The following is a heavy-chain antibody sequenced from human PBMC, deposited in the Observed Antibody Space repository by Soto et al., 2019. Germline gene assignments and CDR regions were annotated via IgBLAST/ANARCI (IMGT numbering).Heavy chain of an antibody. V-gene: IGHV1-69*01. CDR3: ARDTPLVVVAAPSYYYYGMDV. D-gene: IGHD2-15*01. CDR2: IIPIFGTA. Sequence: QVQLVQSGAEVKKPGSSVKVSCKASGGTFSSYAISWVRQAPGQGLEWMGGIIPIFGTANYAQKFQGRVTITEGEATSTAYMALSSLRSEDTAVYYCARDTPLVVVAAPSYYYYGMDVWGQGTTVTVSS. CDR1: GGTFSSYA. J-gene: IGHJ6*02.